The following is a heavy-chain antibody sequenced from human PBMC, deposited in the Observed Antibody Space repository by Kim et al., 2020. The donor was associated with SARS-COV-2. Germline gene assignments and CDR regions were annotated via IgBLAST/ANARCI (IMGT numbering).Heavy chain of an antibody. CDR2: INHSGST. V-gene: IGHV4-34*01. D-gene: IGHD6-13*01. Sequence: SETLSLTCAVYGGSFSGYYWSWIRQSPGKGLEWIGEINHSGSTTYNPSLKSRIIISVDTSKNQFSLKLNSLAAADTAVYYCARGRGAAAGTADYWGQGTLVTVSS. CDR1: GGSFSGYY. CDR3: ARGRGAAAGTADY. J-gene: IGHJ4*02.